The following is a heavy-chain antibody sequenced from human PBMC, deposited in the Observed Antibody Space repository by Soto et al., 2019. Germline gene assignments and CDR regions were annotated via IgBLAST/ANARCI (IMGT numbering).Heavy chain of an antibody. Sequence: ASVKVSCKASGYTFTSYDINWVRQATGQGFENLGWMNPNSGNTGYVKKFQGRVTMTTDTSTSTANMELRSLRSDDTAVYYCARCPSTYYYDSSGLNWYFDLWGRGTLVTVSS. CDR1: GYTFTSYD. D-gene: IGHD3-22*01. J-gene: IGHJ2*01. CDR2: MNPNSGNT. V-gene: IGHV1-8*01. CDR3: ARCPSTYYYDSSGLNWYFDL.